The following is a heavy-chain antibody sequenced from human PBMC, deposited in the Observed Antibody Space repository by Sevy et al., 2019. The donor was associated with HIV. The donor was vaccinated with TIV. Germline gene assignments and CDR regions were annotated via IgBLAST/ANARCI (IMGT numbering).Heavy chain of an antibody. CDR1: GGSISRGDYY. CDR2: ISNSGST. J-gene: IGHJ6*02. Sequence: SETLSLTCTVSGGSISRGDYYWSWIRQHPGKGLEWIGYISNSGSTYYNPSLKSRVTISVDTSKNQFSLKLSSVTAADTAVYYCSSEARDIVYGMDVWGQGTTVTVSS. V-gene: IGHV4-31*03. D-gene: IGHD2-15*01. CDR3: SSEARDIVYGMDV.